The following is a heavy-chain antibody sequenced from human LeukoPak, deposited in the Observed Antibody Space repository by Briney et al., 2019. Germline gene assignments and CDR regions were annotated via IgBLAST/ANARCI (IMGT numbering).Heavy chain of an antibody. D-gene: IGHD6-13*01. CDR1: GFTFSSYD. CDR2: IGTAGDT. J-gene: IGHJ4*02. CDR3: AKKDSSSWDPLDY. V-gene: IGHV3-13*01. Sequence: GGSLRLSCAASGFTFSSYDMHWVRQATGKGLEWVSAIGTAGDTYYPGSVKGRFTISRENAKNSLYLQMNSLRAEDTAVYYCAKKDSSSWDPLDYWGQGTLVTDSS.